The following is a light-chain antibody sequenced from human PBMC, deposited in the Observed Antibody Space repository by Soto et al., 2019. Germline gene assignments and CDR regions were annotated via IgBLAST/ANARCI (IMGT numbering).Light chain of an antibody. CDR3: QETFTTPHT. CDR1: QGISRY. Sequence: GARVTITCRASQGISRYLNWYQQKPGKAPKVLIYAASNLESGVPSRFSGSGSGTDFSLTISSLQAGDFATYFCQETFTTPHTFGQGTKVDIK. CDR2: AAS. V-gene: IGKV1-39*01. J-gene: IGKJ2*01.